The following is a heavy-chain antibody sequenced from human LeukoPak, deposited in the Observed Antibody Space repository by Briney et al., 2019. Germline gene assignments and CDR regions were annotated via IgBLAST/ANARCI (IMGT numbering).Heavy chain of an antibody. CDR3: ASSTIFGVVANWFDP. CDR1: GGSFSGYK. D-gene: IGHD3-3*01. V-gene: IGHV4-34*01. CDR2: INHSEST. Sequence: MSSETLSLTCAVYGGSFSGYKWTWIRQPPGKGLEWIGEINHSESTNYNPSLKSRVTISVDTAKNQFSLKLSSVTAADTAVYYCASSTIFGVVANWFDPWGQGPLVTVSS. J-gene: IGHJ5*02.